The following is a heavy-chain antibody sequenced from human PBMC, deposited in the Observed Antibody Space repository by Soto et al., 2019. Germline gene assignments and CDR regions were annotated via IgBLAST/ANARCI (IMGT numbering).Heavy chain of an antibody. CDR3: AKLIFGVVHAPLDV. D-gene: IGHD3-3*01. Sequence: SVKVSCKASGGTFSSYAISWVRQAPGQGLERMGGIIPIFGTANYAQKFQGRVTITADESTSTAYMELSSLRSEDTAVYYCAKLIFGVVHAPLDVWGQGTTVTVSS. CDR1: GGTFSSYA. V-gene: IGHV1-69*13. J-gene: IGHJ6*02. CDR2: IIPIFGTA.